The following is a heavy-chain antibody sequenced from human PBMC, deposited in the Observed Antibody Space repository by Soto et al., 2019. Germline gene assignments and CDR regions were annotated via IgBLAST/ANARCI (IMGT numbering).Heavy chain of an antibody. CDR2: IYYSGTS. J-gene: IGHJ6*01. CDR1: GGSISSNSND. CDR3: ARDYGVRGPYYYSMDV. D-gene: IGHD2-8*01. V-gene: IGHV4-39*02. Sequence: QLKLQESGPGLVKPSETMSLTCTVSGGSISSNSNDWGWISQAPGKGFEWIGYIYYSGTSYYNRSLKSQATMSVYTSMNQFSLRLNSGPTADTAVYYRARDYGVRGPYYYSMDVWGQGSTV.